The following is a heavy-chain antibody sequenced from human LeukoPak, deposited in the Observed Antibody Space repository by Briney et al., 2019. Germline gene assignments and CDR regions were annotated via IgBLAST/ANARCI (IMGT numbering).Heavy chain of an antibody. J-gene: IGHJ5*02. CDR3: AREVGATTSIRFDP. V-gene: IGHV4-34*01. CDR2: INHSGST. Sequence: PSETLSLTCAVYGGSFSGYYWSWIRQPPGKGLEWTGEINHSGSTNYNPSLKSRVAISVDTSKNQFSLKLSSVTAADTAVYYCAREVGATTSIRFDPWGQGTLVTVSS. CDR1: GGSFSGYY. D-gene: IGHD1-26*01.